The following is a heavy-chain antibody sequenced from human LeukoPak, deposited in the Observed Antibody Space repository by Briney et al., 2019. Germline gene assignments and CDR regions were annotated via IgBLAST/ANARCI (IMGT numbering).Heavy chain of an antibody. CDR3: ATGYIVATIDAFDI. CDR1: GYTFTNYD. V-gene: IGHV1-8*01. Sequence: ASVKVSCKASGYTFTNYDINWVRQATGQGLEWMGWMNPNSANTGYAQKFQGRVTITRNTSISTAYMELSSLKSEDTAVYYCATGYIVATIDAFDIWGQGTTVTVSS. J-gene: IGHJ3*02. D-gene: IGHD5-12*01. CDR2: MNPNSANT.